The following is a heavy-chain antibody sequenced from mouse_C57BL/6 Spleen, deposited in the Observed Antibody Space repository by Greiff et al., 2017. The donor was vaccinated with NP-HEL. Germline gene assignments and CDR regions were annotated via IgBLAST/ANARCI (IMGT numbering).Heavy chain of an antibody. CDR2: IDPANGNT. Sequence: EVQLVESVAELVRPGASVKLSCTASGFNIKNTYMHWVKQRPEQGLEWIGRIDPANGNTKYAPKFQGKATLTADTSSNTAYLQLSSLTSEDTAIYYCARDSPYLDCGSGYDDWGKGTTLTVSS. D-gene: IGHD1-1*01. J-gene: IGHJ2*01. CDR3: ARDSPYLDCGSGYDD. CDR1: GFNIKNTY. V-gene: IGHV14-3*01.